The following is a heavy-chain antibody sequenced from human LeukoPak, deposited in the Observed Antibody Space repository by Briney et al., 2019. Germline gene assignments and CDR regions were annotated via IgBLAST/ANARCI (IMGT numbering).Heavy chain of an antibody. Sequence: GGSLRLSCAASGFTFSSYSMNWVRQAPGKGLEWVSSISSSSSYVYYADSVKGRFTISRDNAKNSLYLQMSSLRAEDTAVYYCARDRYYGSGSYYKEYYYYGMDVWGKGTTVTVSS. J-gene: IGHJ6*04. CDR3: ARDRYYGSGSYYKEYYYYGMDV. CDR2: ISSSSSYV. CDR1: GFTFSSYS. D-gene: IGHD3-10*01. V-gene: IGHV3-21*01.